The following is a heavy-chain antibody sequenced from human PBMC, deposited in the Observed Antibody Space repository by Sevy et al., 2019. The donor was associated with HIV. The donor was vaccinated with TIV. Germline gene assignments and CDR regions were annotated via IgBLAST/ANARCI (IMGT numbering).Heavy chain of an antibody. CDR3: ARDFEQLVRFDY. V-gene: IGHV3-7*01. D-gene: IGHD6-6*01. Sequence: GGSLRLSCAASGFTFSSYWMSWVRQAPGKGLEWVANIKQDGSEVYYVDSVRGRFTISGDNARNSLYQQMNSLRAEDTAVYYCARDFEQLVRFDYWGQGTLVTVSS. CDR2: IKQDGSEV. J-gene: IGHJ4*02. CDR1: GFTFSSYW.